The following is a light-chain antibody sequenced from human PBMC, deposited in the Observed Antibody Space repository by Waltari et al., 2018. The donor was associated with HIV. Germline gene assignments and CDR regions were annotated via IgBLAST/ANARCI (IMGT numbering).Light chain of an antibody. CDR2: RNN. J-gene: IGLJ1*01. CDR3: AAWDDSLSGRYV. Sequence: QSVLTQPPSASGTSGPRVTISCSGSSSNIGSNYVYWYQQLPGTAPKLLIYRNNQRPSGVPDRFSGSKSGTSASLAISGLRSEDEADYYCAAWDDSLSGRYVFGTGTKVTVL. V-gene: IGLV1-47*01. CDR1: SSNIGSNY.